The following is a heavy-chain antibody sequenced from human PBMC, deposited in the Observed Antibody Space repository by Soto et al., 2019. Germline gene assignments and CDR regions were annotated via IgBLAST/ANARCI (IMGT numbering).Heavy chain of an antibody. Sequence: GSLRLSCAASGFTVSRNYMSWVRQAPGKGLEWVSIIHSGDSTYYAGSEKGRFTISRDNSKNTLFFQMNSLRVEDTVVYFCASRHTSSWSALDYWGQGTQVTVSS. CDR1: GFTVSRNY. D-gene: IGHD6-13*01. CDR3: ASRHTSSWSALDY. J-gene: IGHJ4*02. CDR2: IHSGDST. V-gene: IGHV3-66*01.